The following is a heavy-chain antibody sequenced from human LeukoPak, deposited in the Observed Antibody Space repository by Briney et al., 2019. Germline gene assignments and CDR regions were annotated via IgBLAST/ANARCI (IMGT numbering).Heavy chain of an antibody. CDR1: GASINRGSNY. V-gene: IGHV4-39*06. D-gene: IGHD5-18*01. CDR3: ARSDGYGLVGI. Sequence: PSETLSLTCRVSGASINRGSNYWGWIRRPPGKTLEWIGSIYSSGSTYYNPSLKSRVIIMIDTPKNHFPLTLSSVTAADTAVYYCARSDGYGLVGIWGQGTMVTVSS. J-gene: IGHJ3*02. CDR2: IYSSGST.